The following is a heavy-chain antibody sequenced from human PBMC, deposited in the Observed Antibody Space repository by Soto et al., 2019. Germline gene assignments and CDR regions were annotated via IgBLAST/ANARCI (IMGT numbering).Heavy chain of an antibody. J-gene: IGHJ4*02. D-gene: IGHD4-17*01. CDR1: GFTFSSYG. V-gene: IGHV3-33*01. CDR2: IWYDGSNK. Sequence: QVQLVESGGGVVQPGRSLRLSCAASGFTFSSYGMHWVRQAPGKGLEWVAVIWYDGSNKYYADSVKGRFTISRDNSKNTLDLQMNSLRAEDTAVYYCARTVATNPYYFDYWGQGTLVTVSS. CDR3: ARTVATNPYYFDY.